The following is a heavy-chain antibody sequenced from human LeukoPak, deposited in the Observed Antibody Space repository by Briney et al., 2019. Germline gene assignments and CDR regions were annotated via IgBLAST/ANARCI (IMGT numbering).Heavy chain of an antibody. Sequence: GGSLRLSCAASGFTFSSYAMSWVRQAPGKGLEWVSGITSDGSTYYADSVKGRFTISGDNSKNTLYLQMNSLRAEDRALYYCAREYMDVWGKGTMVTISS. CDR3: AREYMDV. J-gene: IGHJ6*03. V-gene: IGHV3-23*01. CDR1: GFTFSSYA. CDR2: ITSDGST.